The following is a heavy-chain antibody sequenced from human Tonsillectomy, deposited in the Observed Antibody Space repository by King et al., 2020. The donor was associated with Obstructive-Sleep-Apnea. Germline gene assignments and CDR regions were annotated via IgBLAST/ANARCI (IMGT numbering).Heavy chain of an antibody. CDR1: GFTFSTYA. J-gene: IGHJ4*02. D-gene: IGHD6-19*01. V-gene: IGHV3-23*04. CDR3: VKDAEYSSDRYDDY. CDR2: ISDSGGTT. Sequence: VQLVESGGGLVQPGGSLRLSCTASGFTFSTYAMSWVRQAPGKGLEWVSTISDSGGTTYYADAVQGRFTVSRDNSKNTIFLQMNSLRAEDTAVYYCVKDAEYSSDRYDDYWGQGSLVTVSS.